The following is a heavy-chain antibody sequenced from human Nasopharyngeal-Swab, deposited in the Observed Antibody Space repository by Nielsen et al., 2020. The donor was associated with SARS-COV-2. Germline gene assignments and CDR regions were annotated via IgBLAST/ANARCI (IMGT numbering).Heavy chain of an antibody. D-gene: IGHD6-19*01. CDR2: INHSGST. CDR1: GASFSRNNYY. J-gene: IGHJ3*02. CDR3: ARAGSGPLYAFDI. Sequence: SETLSLTCPVSGASFSRNNYYWGWIRQPPGKGLEWIGEINHSGSTNYNPSLKSRVTISVDTSKNQFSLKLSSVTAADTAVYYCARAGSGPLYAFDIWGQGTMVTVSS. V-gene: IGHV4-39*07.